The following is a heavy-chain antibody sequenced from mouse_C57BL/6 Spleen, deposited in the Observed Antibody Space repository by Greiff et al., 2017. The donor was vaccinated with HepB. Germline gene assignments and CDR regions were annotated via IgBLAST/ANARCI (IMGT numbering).Heavy chain of an antibody. D-gene: IGHD4-1*01. Sequence: VQLKESGGGLVKPGGSLKLSCAASGFTFSSYAMSWVRQTPEKRLEWVATISDGGSYTYYPDNVKGRFTISRDNAKNNLYLQMSHLKSEDTAMYYCARGQTGSYFDYWGQGTTLTVAS. J-gene: IGHJ2*01. CDR2: ISDGGSYT. CDR1: GFTFSSYA. CDR3: ARGQTGSYFDY. V-gene: IGHV5-4*01.